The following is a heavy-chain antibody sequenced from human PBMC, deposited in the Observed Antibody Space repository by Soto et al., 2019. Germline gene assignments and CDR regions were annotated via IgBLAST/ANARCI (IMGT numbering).Heavy chain of an antibody. CDR1: GYPFPSFE. D-gene: IGHD6-19*01. CDR2: ISNAGSGST. Sequence: QVHLVQSGAEVKKPGASVKVSCKTSGYPFPSFEVHWVRQAPGQRPEWMGGISNAGSGSTKYSQKFQARLTSTADRRATTVYMSLSSLTSEDTAIYSCARESSHYQDLFQNWGQGTLVTVSA. J-gene: IGHJ4*02. V-gene: IGHV1-3*01. CDR3: ARESSHYQDLFQN.